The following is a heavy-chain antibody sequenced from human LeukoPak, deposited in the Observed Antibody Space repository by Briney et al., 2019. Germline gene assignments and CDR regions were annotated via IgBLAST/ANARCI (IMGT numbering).Heavy chain of an antibody. Sequence: GGSLRLSCAASGFTFNTYWMYWVRQAPGKGLVWVSHINSDGRIVNYGDSVKGRLTISRENAKNTLYLQMNSLRADDTALYFCSRGRNWDDGDYWGQGTLVTVSS. D-gene: IGHD1-1*01. V-gene: IGHV3-74*01. J-gene: IGHJ4*02. CDR2: INSDGRIV. CDR3: SRGRNWDDGDY. CDR1: GFTFNTYW.